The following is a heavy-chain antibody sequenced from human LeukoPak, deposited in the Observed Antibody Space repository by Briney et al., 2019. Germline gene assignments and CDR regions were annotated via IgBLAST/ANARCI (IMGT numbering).Heavy chain of an antibody. V-gene: IGHV1-18*04. J-gene: IGHJ4*02. D-gene: IGHD2-2*01. Sequence: ASVKVSCKASGYTFTSYYMHWVRQAPGQGLEWMGWISAYNGNTNYAQKLQGRVTMTTDTSTSTAYMELRSLRSDDTAVYYCARDTLGYCSSTSCYDYWGQGTLVTASS. CDR3: ARDTLGYCSSTSCYDY. CDR1: GYTFTSYY. CDR2: ISAYNGNT.